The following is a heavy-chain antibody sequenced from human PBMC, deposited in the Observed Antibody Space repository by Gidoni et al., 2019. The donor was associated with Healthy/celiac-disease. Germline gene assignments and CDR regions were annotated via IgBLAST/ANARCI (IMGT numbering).Heavy chain of an antibody. D-gene: IGHD4-17*01. J-gene: IGHJ4*02. Sequence: QVQLVQSGAEAKKPGASVKVSCKASGYTFTRYAMHWVRQAPGQRLEWMGWINAGNGNTKYSQKFQGRVTITRDTSASTAYMELSSLRSEDTAVYYCARARVTTVTTFYWGQGTLVTVSS. V-gene: IGHV1-3*01. CDR1: GYTFTRYA. CDR2: INAGNGNT. CDR3: ARARVTTVTTFY.